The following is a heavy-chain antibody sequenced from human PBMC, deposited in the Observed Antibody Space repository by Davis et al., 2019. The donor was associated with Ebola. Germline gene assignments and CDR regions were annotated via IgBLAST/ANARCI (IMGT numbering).Heavy chain of an antibody. J-gene: IGHJ3*02. Sequence: GSLRLSCAVYGGSFSGYYWSWIRQPPGKGLEWIGYIYYSGSTNYNPSLKSRVTISVDTSKNQFSLKLSSVTAADTAVYYCARDRIQLFAFDIWGQGTMVTVSS. CDR2: IYYSGST. D-gene: IGHD5-18*01. CDR3: ARDRIQLFAFDI. V-gene: IGHV4-59*01. CDR1: GGSFSGYY.